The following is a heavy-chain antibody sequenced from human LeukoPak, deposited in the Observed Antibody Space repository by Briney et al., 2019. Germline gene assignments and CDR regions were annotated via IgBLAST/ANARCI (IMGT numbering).Heavy chain of an antibody. CDR3: ARGGTYSSGLPGS. Sequence: RGSLRLSCAASGFTFSGYWMHWVRQAPGKGLVWVSRINSDGSSTNYADSVKGRFTISRDNAKNTLYLQMNTLRAEDTAVYYCARGGTYSSGLPGSWGQGTLVTVSS. V-gene: IGHV3-74*01. CDR2: INSDGSST. J-gene: IGHJ5*02. CDR1: GFTFSGYW. D-gene: IGHD5-18*01.